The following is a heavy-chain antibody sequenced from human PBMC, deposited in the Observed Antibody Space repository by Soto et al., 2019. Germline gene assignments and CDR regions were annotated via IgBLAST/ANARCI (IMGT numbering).Heavy chain of an antibody. CDR3: ARSRSSITMILDAFDI. V-gene: IGHV1-3*01. Sequence: QVQLVQSGAEVKKPGASVKVSCKTSGYIFTNYAMHWVRQAPGQMLEWMGFINAGNGHTMYSQKFHGRVSINRDTSASTIYMELSSLRSEDSAVYYCARSRSSITMILDAFDIWGQGTMVTVS. CDR1: GYIFTNYA. J-gene: IGHJ3*02. D-gene: IGHD3-22*01. CDR2: INAGNGHT.